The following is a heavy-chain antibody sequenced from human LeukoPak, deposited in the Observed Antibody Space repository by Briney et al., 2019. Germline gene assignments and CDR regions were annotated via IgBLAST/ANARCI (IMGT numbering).Heavy chain of an antibody. CDR1: GFTFSSYA. D-gene: IGHD2-2*01. CDR3: AKARSTSGSYGMDV. CDR2: ISGSGGST. Sequence: PGGSLRLSCAASGFTFSSYAMSWVRQAPGKGLEWVSAISGSGGSTYYADSVKGRFTISRDNSKNTLYPQMNSLRAEDTAVYYCAKARSTSGSYGMDVWGQGTTVTVSS. V-gene: IGHV3-23*01. J-gene: IGHJ6*02.